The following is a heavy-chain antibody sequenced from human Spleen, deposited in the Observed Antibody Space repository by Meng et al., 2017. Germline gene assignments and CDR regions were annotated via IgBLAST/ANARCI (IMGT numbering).Heavy chain of an antibody. CDR2: IFHSGST. CDR3: ARVAGDSPYYGLDV. J-gene: IGHJ6*02. D-gene: IGHD6-19*01. CDR1: GYSITGSYN. V-gene: IGHV4-38-2*01. Sequence: SETLSLTCAVSGYSITGSYNWGWIRQSPGKGLEWIGSIFHSGSTNYNPSLKSRVTISGDTSKNQFSLNLSSVTAADTAVYYCARVAGDSPYYGLDVWGRGSTVTV.